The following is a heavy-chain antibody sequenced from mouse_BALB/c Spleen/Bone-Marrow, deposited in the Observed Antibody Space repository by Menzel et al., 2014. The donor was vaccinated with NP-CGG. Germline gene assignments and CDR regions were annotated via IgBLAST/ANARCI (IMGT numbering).Heavy chain of an antibody. J-gene: IGHJ4*01. CDR2: INPYNGGT. Sequence: VQLQQSGPELVKPGASMKISCKASGYSFTGYTMNWVKQSHGKNLEWIGLINPYNGGTSYNQKFKGKATSTVDKSSSTAYMELLSLTSEDSAVYYCARGQLGLKYYAMDYWGQGTSVTVSS. V-gene: IGHV1-26*01. D-gene: IGHD3-2*01. CDR3: ARGQLGLKYYAMDY. CDR1: GYSFTGYT.